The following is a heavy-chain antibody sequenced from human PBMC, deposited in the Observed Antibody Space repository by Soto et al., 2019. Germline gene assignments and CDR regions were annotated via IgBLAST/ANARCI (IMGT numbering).Heavy chain of an antibody. CDR1: GGSISRGDYY. V-gene: IGHV4-30-4*01. CDR3: ATQYYDYVGGSYRRNWFDP. Sequence: QVQLQESGPGLVKPSQTLSLTCTVSGGSISRGDYYWSWIRQPPGKGLEWIGYIYYSGRSYYNPSLKSGVTISVDTSKNQCSLKLGSVTDADTAVYYCATQYYDYVGGSYRRNWFDPWGQGTLVAVSS. J-gene: IGHJ5*02. D-gene: IGHD3-16*02. CDR2: IYYSGRS.